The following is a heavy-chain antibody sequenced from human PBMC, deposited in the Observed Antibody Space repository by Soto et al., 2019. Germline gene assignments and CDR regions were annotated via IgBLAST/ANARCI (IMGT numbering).Heavy chain of an antibody. D-gene: IGHD6-19*01. CDR2: INHSGST. CDR1: GGSFSGYY. CDR3: ARGFFRSSGSYYYYGMDV. Sequence: SETLSLTCAVYGGSFSGYYWSWIRQPPGKGLEWIGEINHSGSTNYNPSLKSRVTISVDTSKNQFSLKLSSVTAADTAVYYCARGFFRSSGSYYYYGMDVWGQGTTVTVSS. J-gene: IGHJ6*02. V-gene: IGHV4-34*01.